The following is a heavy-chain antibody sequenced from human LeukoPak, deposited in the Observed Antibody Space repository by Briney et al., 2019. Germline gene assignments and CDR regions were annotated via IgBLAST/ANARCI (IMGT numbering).Heavy chain of an antibody. V-gene: IGHV3-49*03. CDR3: TKARGYSYGPTYYFDY. D-gene: IGHD5-18*01. CDR2: IRSKAYGGTT. Sequence: GRSLRLSCTASGFTFGDYAMSWFRQAPGKGLEWVGFIRSKAYGGTTEYAASVKGRFTISRDDSKSIAYLQMNSPKTEDTAVYYCTKARGYSYGPTYYFDYRGQGTLVTVSS. CDR1: GFTFGDYA. J-gene: IGHJ4*02.